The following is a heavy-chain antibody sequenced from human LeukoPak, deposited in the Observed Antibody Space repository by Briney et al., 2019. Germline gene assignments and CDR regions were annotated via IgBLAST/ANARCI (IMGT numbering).Heavy chain of an antibody. J-gene: IGHJ4*02. CDR1: GFTFSSYA. Sequence: PGGSLRLSCAASGFTFSSYAMSWVRQAPGKGLEWVSSISGSGGSTYYADSVKGRFSISRDNSKNTLYLQMNSLRAEDTAVYYCAKGKGYSYGYFFDYWGQGTLVTVSS. CDR2: ISGSGGST. D-gene: IGHD5-18*01. V-gene: IGHV3-23*01. CDR3: AKGKGYSYGYFFDY.